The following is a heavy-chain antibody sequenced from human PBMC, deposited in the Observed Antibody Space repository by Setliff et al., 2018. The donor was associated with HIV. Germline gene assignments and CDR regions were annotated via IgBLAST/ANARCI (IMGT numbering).Heavy chain of an antibody. CDR3: ARGHCSGTNCYGVDYYGMDV. D-gene: IGHD2-2*01. V-gene: IGHV4-59*01. Sequence: SETLSLTCTVSGGSMSGLYWSWIRQPPGKGLEWVGYIYYDGTTTYNPSLKSRATISVDTSENQFSLMLSSATAADTAVYYCARGHCSGTNCYGVDYYGMDVWGQGTTVTVSS. J-gene: IGHJ6*02. CDR1: GGSMSGLY. CDR2: IYYDGTT.